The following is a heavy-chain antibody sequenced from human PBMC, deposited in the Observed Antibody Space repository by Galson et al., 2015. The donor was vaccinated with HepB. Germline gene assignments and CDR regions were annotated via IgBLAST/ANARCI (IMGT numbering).Heavy chain of an antibody. J-gene: IGHJ3*02. CDR2: ISYDGNNK. Sequence: SLRLSCAASGFTFSFYVMHWVRRAPGKGLEWVAVISYDGNNKYYADSVKGRVTISRDNSKNTLYLQMNSLRAEDTAMYYCAKYTVVEDGSTRGGGIGFDIWGQGTMVTVSS. D-gene: IGHD2-15*01. V-gene: IGHV3-30-3*02. CDR3: AKYTVVEDGSTRGGGIGFDI. CDR1: GFTFSFYV.